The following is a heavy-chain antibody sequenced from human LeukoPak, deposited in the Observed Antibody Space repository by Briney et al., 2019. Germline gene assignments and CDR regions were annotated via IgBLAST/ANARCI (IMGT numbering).Heavy chain of an antibody. CDR2: INHSGST. J-gene: IGHJ4*02. CDR3: ARGEYSSGWYAGRAFDY. D-gene: IGHD6-19*01. CDR1: GGSFSGYY. V-gene: IGHV4-34*01. Sequence: PSETLSLTCAVYGGSFSGYYWSWIRQPPGKGLEWIGEINHSGSTNYNPSLKSRVTISVDTSKNQFSLKLSSVTAADTAVYYCARGEYSSGWYAGRAFDYWGQGTLVTVSS.